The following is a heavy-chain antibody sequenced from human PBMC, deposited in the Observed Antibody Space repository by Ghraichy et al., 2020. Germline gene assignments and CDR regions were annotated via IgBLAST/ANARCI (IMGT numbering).Heavy chain of an antibody. Sequence: ESLNISCTVPGGSISSYYWSWVRQPPGKGLEWIAYIYHSGNTNYNPSLKSRVAISVDMSKNQFSLKLRSVTAADTAVYYCARFEHGAFDIWGQGTMVTVSS. CDR3: ARFEHGAFDI. J-gene: IGHJ3*02. CDR1: GGSISSYY. D-gene: IGHD1/OR15-1a*01. CDR2: IYHSGNT. V-gene: IGHV4-59*01.